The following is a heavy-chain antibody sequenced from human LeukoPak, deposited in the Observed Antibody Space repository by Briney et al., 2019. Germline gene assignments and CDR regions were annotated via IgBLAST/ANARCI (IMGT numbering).Heavy chain of an antibody. Sequence: GGSLRLSCAASGFPFSSYAMHWVRQAPGKGLEWVAVISYDGSNKYYADSVKGRFTISRDNSKNTLYLQMNSLRAEDTAVYYCAREGFTIFGVVIPFDYWGQGTLVTVSS. CDR2: ISYDGSNK. D-gene: IGHD3-3*01. V-gene: IGHV3-30-3*01. J-gene: IGHJ4*02. CDR1: GFPFSSYA. CDR3: AREGFTIFGVVIPFDY.